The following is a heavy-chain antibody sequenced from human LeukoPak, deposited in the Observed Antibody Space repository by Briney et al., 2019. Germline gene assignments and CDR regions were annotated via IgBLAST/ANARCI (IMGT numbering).Heavy chain of an antibody. CDR1: GGSVSSASYY. D-gene: IGHD4-17*01. V-gene: IGHV4-61*01. CDR2: VYYTGST. CDR3: ARRATVTTPQRTAFDI. Sequence: PSETLSLTCTVSGGSVSSASYYWSWIRQPPGKGLEWIGYVYYTGSTNYNPSLNSRVTISVDTSKNQFSLKLNSVTATDTAVYHCARRATVTTPQRTAFDIWGQGTMVTVSS. J-gene: IGHJ3*02.